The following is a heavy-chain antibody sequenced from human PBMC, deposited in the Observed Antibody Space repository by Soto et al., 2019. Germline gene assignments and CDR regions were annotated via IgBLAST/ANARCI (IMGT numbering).Heavy chain of an antibody. CDR1: GFTFSSYA. V-gene: IGHV3-23*01. D-gene: IGHD3-22*01. J-gene: IGHJ6*02. CDR3: AKGGRSKDYYDTSGYYLYYYYAMDV. CDR2: LSGSGVST. Sequence: EVQLLESGGGLVQPGGSLRLSCSASGFTFSSYAMTWVRQAPGKGLEWVSALSGSGVSTYYADSVKGRFTISRDNSKNTLYLKMTSLRAEDTAVYYCAKGGRSKDYYDTSGYYLYYYYAMDVWGQGTTVTVSS.